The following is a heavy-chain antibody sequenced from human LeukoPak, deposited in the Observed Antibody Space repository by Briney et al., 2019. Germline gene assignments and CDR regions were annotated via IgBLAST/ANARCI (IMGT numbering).Heavy chain of an antibody. CDR1: GYTFTGYY. V-gene: IGHV7-4-1*02. Sequence: GASVKVSCKASGYTFTGYYMHWVRQAPGQGLEWMGWINTNTGNPTYAQGFTGRFVFSLDTSVSTAYLQISSLKAEDTAVYYCARGPPNYYDSSGLDNWFDPWGQGTLVTVSS. CDR2: INTNTGNP. D-gene: IGHD3-22*01. CDR3: ARGPPNYYDSSGLDNWFDP. J-gene: IGHJ5*02.